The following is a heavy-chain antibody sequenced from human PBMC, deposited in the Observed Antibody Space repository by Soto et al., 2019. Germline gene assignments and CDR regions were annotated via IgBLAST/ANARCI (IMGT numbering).Heavy chain of an antibody. V-gene: IGHV3-23*01. CDR3: AKAFYREEDGYNSFDY. CDR1: RLTFSRYA. CDR2: ISGRGDST. J-gene: IGHJ4*02. Sequence: EVQLLESGGGLVQPGGSLRLSCAASRLTFSRYAMSWVRQAPGKGLEWVSGISGRGDSTDYADSVKGRFTISRDNSNNTLFLQMNNLRAEDTAVYYCAKAFYREEDGYNSFDYWGQGTLVTVSS. D-gene: IGHD5-12*01.